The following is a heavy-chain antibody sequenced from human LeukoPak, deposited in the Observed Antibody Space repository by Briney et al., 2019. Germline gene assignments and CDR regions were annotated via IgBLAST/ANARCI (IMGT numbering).Heavy chain of an antibody. CDR1: GGSFSGYY. J-gene: IGHJ4*02. CDR2: INHSGST. Sequence: SETLSLTCAVYGGSFSGYYWSWIRQPPGKGLEWVGEINHSGSTNYNPSLKSRVTISVDTSKHQFSLKLSSVTAADTAVYYCARAGYSSSWPPDYWGRGTLVTVSS. V-gene: IGHV4-34*01. D-gene: IGHD6-13*01. CDR3: ARAGYSSSWPPDY.